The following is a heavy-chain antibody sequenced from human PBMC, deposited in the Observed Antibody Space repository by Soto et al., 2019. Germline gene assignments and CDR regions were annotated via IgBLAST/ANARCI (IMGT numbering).Heavy chain of an antibody. Sequence: SETLSLTCTVSGGSITNYYWSWIRQPAGKGLEWIGRIYTKERTNYNLSFRNRVTMSVDTSKNQFSLKLDAVTAADTAVYYCARHDYNDGGNNWFDPWGQGTLVTVSS. CDR2: IYTKERT. CDR1: GGSITNYY. CDR3: ARHDYNDGGNNWFDP. D-gene: IGHD3-16*01. V-gene: IGHV4-4*07. J-gene: IGHJ5*02.